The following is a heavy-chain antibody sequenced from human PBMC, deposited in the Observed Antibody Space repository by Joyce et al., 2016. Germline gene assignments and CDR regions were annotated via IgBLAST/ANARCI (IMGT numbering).Heavy chain of an antibody. CDR1: GDTFSKYA. CDR2: IIPICATPEA. Sequence: QVQLVQSGAEVREPGSSVTVSCKASGDTFSKYAIGWVRQAPGQGLEWMGGIIPICATPEANYAQKFQGRVTITADKSTSTAYMELSGLRSEDTALYFCARERYFGSGSSNYDYWGQGTLVTVSS. J-gene: IGHJ4*02. D-gene: IGHD3-10*01. CDR3: ARERYFGSGSSNYDY. V-gene: IGHV1-69*06.